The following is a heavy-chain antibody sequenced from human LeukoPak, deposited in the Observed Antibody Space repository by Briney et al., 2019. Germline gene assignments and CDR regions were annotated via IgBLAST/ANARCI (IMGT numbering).Heavy chain of an antibody. V-gene: IGHV3-7*05. J-gene: IGHJ6*02. Sequence: GGSLRLSCAASGFTFSSYWMGWVRQAPGRGLEWVANIIQDGSEKYYVDSVKGRFTISRDNAKNSLYLQMNSLRVEDTAVYYCARLGYPSGMDVWGQGTTVTVPS. CDR1: GFTFSSYW. CDR2: IIQDGSEK. D-gene: IGHD2-15*01. CDR3: ARLGYPSGMDV.